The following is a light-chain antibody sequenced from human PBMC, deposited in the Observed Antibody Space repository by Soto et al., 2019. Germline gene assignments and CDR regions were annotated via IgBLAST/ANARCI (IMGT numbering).Light chain of an antibody. CDR1: QSVSSSY. CDR3: QHYNNWPRT. V-gene: IGKV3-20*01. J-gene: IGKJ1*01. CDR2: GAS. Sequence: EIVLTQSPGTLPLSPGERATLSCRASQSVSSSYLAWYQQKPGQAPRLLIYGASSRATGIPDRFSGSGSGTDFTLTISRLEPEDFAVYYCQHYNNWPRTFGQGTKVEIK.